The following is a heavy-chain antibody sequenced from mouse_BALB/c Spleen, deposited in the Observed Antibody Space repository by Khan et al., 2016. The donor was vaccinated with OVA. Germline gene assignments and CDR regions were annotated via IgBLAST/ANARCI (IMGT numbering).Heavy chain of an antibody. J-gene: IGHJ3*01. CDR1: GYSITSDYA. CDR3: AMGRTY. Sequence: VQLKESGPGLVKPSQSLSLTCTVTGYSITSDYAWNWIRQFPGNKLEWMGYISYSGHTSYKPSLKSRISVTRDTSKNQFFLQLNSVTSEDTATYYCAMGRTYWGQGTLVTVSA. D-gene: IGHD4-1*01. CDR2: ISYSGHT. V-gene: IGHV3-2*02.